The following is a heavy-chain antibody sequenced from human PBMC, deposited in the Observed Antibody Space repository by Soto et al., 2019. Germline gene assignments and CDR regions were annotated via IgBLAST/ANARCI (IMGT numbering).Heavy chain of an antibody. CDR2: FDPEDGET. D-gene: IGHD2-15*01. CDR1: GYTLTELS. Sequence: ASVKVSCKVSGYTLTELSMHWVRQAPGKGLEWMGGFDPEDGETIYAQKFQGRVTMTEDTSTDTAYMELSSLRSEDTAVYYCATDHMGYCSGGSCYFGWFDPWGQGTLVTVSS. V-gene: IGHV1-24*01. CDR3: ATDHMGYCSGGSCYFGWFDP. J-gene: IGHJ5*02.